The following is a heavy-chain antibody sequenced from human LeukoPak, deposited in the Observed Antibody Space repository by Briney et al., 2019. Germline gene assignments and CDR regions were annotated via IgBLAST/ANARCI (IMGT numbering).Heavy chain of an antibody. CDR1: GFTFSSYG. CDR3: ARSPRVAVAGYYFDY. J-gene: IGHJ4*02. V-gene: IGHV3-30*03. CDR2: ISYDGSNK. Sequence: GGSLRLSCAASGFTFSSYGMHWVRQAPGKGLEWVAVISYDGSNKYYADSVKGRFTISRDNSKNTLYLQMNSLRAEDTAVYYCARSPRVAVAGYYFDYWGQGTLVTVSS. D-gene: IGHD6-19*01.